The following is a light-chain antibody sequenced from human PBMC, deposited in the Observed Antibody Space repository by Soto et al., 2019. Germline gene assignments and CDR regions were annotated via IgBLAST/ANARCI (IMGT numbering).Light chain of an antibody. Sequence: QSALTQPASVSGSPGQSITISCTGTSSDVGGYNYVSWYQQHPGKAPKLVISEVRNRPSGVSSRFSGSKSGNTASLTISGLQAEDEAAYYCTSYTSSTTWVFGGGTKLTVL. V-gene: IGLV2-14*01. CDR1: SSDVGGYNY. CDR3: TSYTSSTTWV. CDR2: EVR. J-gene: IGLJ3*02.